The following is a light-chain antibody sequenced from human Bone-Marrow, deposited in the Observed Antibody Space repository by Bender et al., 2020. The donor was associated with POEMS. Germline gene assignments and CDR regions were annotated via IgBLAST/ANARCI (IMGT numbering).Light chain of an antibody. V-gene: IGLV1-40*01. CDR2: INT. Sequence: QSVLAQPPSVSGAPGQRVTISCTGSSSNIGAGYGVHWYQQLPGTAPKLLIYINTNRPSGVPDRFSGSKSGTSASLAITGLQAEDEADYYCHSYDISLSIWVFGGGTRLTVL. CDR3: HSYDISLSIWV. J-gene: IGLJ3*02. CDR1: SSNIGAGYG.